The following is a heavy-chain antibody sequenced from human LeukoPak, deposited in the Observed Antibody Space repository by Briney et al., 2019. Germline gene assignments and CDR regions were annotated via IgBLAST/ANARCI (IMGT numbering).Heavy chain of an antibody. J-gene: IGHJ4*02. CDR3: ARDGDSGDYAY. V-gene: IGHV4-61*02. CDR1: AGSISSGSYY. Sequence: SETLSLTCTVSAGSISSGSYYWCWIRQPARKGLEWIGRIYTSGSANYNPSLKSRVTISADTSKNQFSLKLTSVTAADTAVYYCARDGDSGDYAYWGQGTLVTVSS. D-gene: IGHD4-17*01. CDR2: IYTSGSA.